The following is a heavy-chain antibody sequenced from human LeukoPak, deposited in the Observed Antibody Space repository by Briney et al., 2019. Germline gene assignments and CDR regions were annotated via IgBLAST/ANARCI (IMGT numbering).Heavy chain of an antibody. CDR1: GGSISSGDYY. CDR2: MYYSGTT. J-gene: IGHJ4*02. CDR3: ARELAAAGFDY. D-gene: IGHD6-13*01. Sequence: SETLSLTCTVSGGSISSGDYYWNLIRQPPGKGLEWIGYMYYSGTTYYNPSLKSRVTISVDTSKNQFSLKLSSVTAADTAVYYCARELAAAGFDYWGQGTLVTVSS. V-gene: IGHV4-30-4*01.